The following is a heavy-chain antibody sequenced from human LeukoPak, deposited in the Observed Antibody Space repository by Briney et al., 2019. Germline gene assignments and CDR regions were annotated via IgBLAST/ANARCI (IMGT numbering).Heavy chain of an antibody. CDR3: ARQPPTTLVIGSYDY. Sequence: GESLKISCKASEYSFTSYWIGWVRQMPGEGLEWMGIIHPGDSDTTYSPSFQGQVTISADKSISTAYLQWSSLKASDTAMYYCARQPPTTLVIGSYDYWGQGTLVSVSS. D-gene: IGHD4-23*01. CDR2: IHPGDSDT. J-gene: IGHJ4*02. V-gene: IGHV5-51*01. CDR1: EYSFTSYW.